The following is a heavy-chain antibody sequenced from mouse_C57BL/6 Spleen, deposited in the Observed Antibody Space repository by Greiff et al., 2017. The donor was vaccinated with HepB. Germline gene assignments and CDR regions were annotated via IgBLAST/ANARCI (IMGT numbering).Heavy chain of an antibody. Sequence: VQLQQSGPELVKPGASVKISCKASGYAFSSSWMNWVKQRPGKGLEWIGRIYPGDGDTNYNGKFKGKATLTADKSSSTAYMQLSSLTSEDSAVYVCARGGNDYAMDYWGQGTSVTVSS. CDR2: IYPGDGDT. CDR1: GYAFSSSW. D-gene: IGHD2-1*01. CDR3: ARGGNDYAMDY. V-gene: IGHV1-82*01. J-gene: IGHJ4*01.